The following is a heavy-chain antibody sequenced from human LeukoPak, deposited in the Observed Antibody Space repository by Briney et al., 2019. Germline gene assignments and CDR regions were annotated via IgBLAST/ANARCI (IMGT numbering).Heavy chain of an antibody. V-gene: IGHV4-59*01. D-gene: IGHD1/OR15-1a*01. CDR2: IYYSGST. CDR3: ARETTIVLDY. J-gene: IGHJ4*02. Sequence: PSETLSLTCTVSGGSISSYYWSWIRQPPGKGLEWIGYIYYSGSTNYNPSLKSRVTISVDTSKNQFSLKLSSVTAADTAVYYCARETTIVLDYWGQGTLVTVSS. CDR1: GGSISSYY.